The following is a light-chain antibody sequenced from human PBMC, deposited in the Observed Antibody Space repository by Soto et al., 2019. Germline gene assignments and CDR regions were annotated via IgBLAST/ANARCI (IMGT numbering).Light chain of an antibody. CDR3: HKYGPSPLT. Sequence: EIVLTKSPGTLSLSPGERATLSCRASQSVASSFIAWFQQKPGQPPRLLIYTASSRAPGIPDRFTASGSGTDFTLTISRLEPEDFAVYYCHKYGPSPLTFGGGTKVEI. V-gene: IGKV3-20*01. CDR2: TAS. CDR1: QSVASSF. J-gene: IGKJ4*01.